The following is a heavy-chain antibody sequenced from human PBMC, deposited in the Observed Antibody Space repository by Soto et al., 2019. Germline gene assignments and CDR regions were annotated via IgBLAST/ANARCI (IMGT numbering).Heavy chain of an antibody. Sequence: GGSLRLSCAASGFTFSSYWMHWVRQAPGKGLVWVSRINSDGSSTSYADSVKGRFTISRDNAKNTLYLQMNSLRAEDTAVYYCARGRVGYCSSTSCKYRGFDYWGQGTLVTGSS. J-gene: IGHJ4*02. CDR1: GFTFSSYW. CDR3: ARGRVGYCSSTSCKYRGFDY. CDR2: INSDGSST. V-gene: IGHV3-74*01. D-gene: IGHD2-2*01.